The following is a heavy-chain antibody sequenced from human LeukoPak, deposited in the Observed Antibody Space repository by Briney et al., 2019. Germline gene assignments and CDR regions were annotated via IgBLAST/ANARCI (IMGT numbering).Heavy chain of an antibody. D-gene: IGHD3-22*01. V-gene: IGHV3-30-3*01. CDR3: ARSYYYDSSGYFDY. Sequence: GGSLRLSCAASGFTFSSYAMHWVRQAPGKGLEWVAVISYDGSNKYYADSVKGRFTISRDNSENTVSLQMNSLRAEDTAVYYCARSYYYDSSGYFDYWGQGTLVTVSS. CDR1: GFTFSSYA. J-gene: IGHJ4*02. CDR2: ISYDGSNK.